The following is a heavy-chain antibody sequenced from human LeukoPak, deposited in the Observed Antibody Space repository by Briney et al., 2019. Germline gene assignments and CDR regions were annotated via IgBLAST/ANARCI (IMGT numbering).Heavy chain of an antibody. D-gene: IGHD3-3*01. CDR2: TGRTPTYI. Sequence: GGSLRLSCAASGFTFSSYGMNWVRQAPGKGLEWVSSTGRTPTYIYYADSVKARFTISRDNAKDSLYLQMNSLRAEDTAVYYCARLESGYHIDYWGQGTLVTVSS. V-gene: IGHV3-21*01. CDR1: GFTFSSYG. CDR3: ARLESGYHIDY. J-gene: IGHJ4*02.